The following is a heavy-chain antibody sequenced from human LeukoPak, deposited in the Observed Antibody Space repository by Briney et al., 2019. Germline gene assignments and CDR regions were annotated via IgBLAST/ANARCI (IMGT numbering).Heavy chain of an antibody. CDR3: AREFAKRSRCGDI. D-gene: IGHD2-21*01. CDR1: GFTFSSYS. Sequence: GGSLRLSCAASGFTFSSYSMNWVRQAPGKGLEWVSSISSSSSYIYYADSVKGRFTISRGNAKNSLYLQMNSLRAEDTAVYYCAREFAKRSRCGDIWGQGTMVTVSS. CDR2: ISSSSSYI. J-gene: IGHJ3*02. V-gene: IGHV3-21*01.